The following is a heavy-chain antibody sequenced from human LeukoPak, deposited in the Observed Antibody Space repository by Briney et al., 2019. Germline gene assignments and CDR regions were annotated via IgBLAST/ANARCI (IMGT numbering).Heavy chain of an antibody. CDR1: GGTFSSYA. J-gene: IGHJ5*02. V-gene: IGHV1-69*01. CDR2: IIPIFGTA. CDR3: ATYYYGSGSYLNWFDP. Sequence: GSSVKVSCKASGGTFSSYAISWVRQAPGQGLEWMGGIIPIFGTANYAQKFQGRVTITADESTSTAYMELSSLRSEDTAVYYCATYYYGSGSYLNWFDPWGQGTLVTVSS. D-gene: IGHD3-10*01.